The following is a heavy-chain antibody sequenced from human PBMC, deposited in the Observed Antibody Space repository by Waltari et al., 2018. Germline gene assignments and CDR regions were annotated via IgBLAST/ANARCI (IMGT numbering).Heavy chain of an antibody. Sequence: EMQLVASGGERVQPGGSLRLSCAVSGFGFTSDWRHWVRRGPGKGREGVSRLNYDGSSTYYADFVKGRFTISRDNAKNTLYLQMTSLQSDDTAKYYCTRVARGRTSSQFDYWGQGTLVTVSS. V-gene: IGHV3-74*02. CDR2: LNYDGSST. D-gene: IGHD1-1*01. CDR3: TRVARGRTSSQFDY. CDR1: GFGFTSDW. J-gene: IGHJ4*02.